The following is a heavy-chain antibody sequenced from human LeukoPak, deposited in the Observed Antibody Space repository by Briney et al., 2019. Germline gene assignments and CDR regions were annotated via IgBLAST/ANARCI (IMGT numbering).Heavy chain of an antibody. J-gene: IGHJ6*02. Sequence: PGGSLRLSCAASGFTFSDYYMSWIRQAPGKGLEWVSYISSSGSTIYHADSVKGRFTISRDNAKNSLYLQMNSLRAEDTAVYYCARDPNYYDSSGYSYYYYGMDVWGQGTTVTVSS. D-gene: IGHD3-22*01. CDR2: ISSSGSTI. CDR3: ARDPNYYDSSGYSYYYYGMDV. V-gene: IGHV3-11*01. CDR1: GFTFSDYY.